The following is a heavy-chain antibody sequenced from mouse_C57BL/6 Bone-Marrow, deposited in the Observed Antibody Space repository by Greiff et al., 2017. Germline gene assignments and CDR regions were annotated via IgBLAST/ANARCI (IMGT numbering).Heavy chain of an antibody. CDR3: ARGDGSSPAWLAY. CDR1: GYSITSGYY. D-gene: IGHD1-1*01. J-gene: IGHJ3*01. Sequence: EVQLVESGPGLVKPSQSLSLTCSVTGYSITSGYYWNWIRQFPGNKLEWMGYITYDGSNNYKPTLKHRISITRDTSKNQFFLKLNSVTTEDTATYDCARGDGSSPAWLAYWGQGTLVTVSA. CDR2: ITYDGSN. V-gene: IGHV3-6*01.